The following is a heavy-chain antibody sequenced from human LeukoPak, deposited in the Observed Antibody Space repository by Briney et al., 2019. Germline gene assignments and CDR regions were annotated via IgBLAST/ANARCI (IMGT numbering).Heavy chain of an antibody. CDR3: AREAFRTGYDFWSDSYYMDV. V-gene: IGHV3-7*01. D-gene: IGHD3-3*01. CDR1: GFTFSNYW. CDR2: IKQDGSEK. J-gene: IGHJ6*03. Sequence: PGGSLRGSCAASGFTFSNYWMSWVRQAPGKGLEWVASIKQDGSEKYYVDSVKGRFTSSRDSAQNSLYLQMKSLRDEDTAVYYCAREAFRTGYDFWSDSYYMDVWGKGTTVSVSS.